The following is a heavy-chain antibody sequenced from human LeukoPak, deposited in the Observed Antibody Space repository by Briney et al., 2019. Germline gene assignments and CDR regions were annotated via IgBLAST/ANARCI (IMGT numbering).Heavy chain of an antibody. CDR3: ARGGTVAGLYYFDY. CDR2: ISGSGGST. Sequence: GGSLRLSCAASGVTFSSYAMSWVRQAPGKGLEWVSAISGSGGSTYYADSVKGLFTISRDNSKNTLYLQMNSLRAEDTAVYYCARGGTVAGLYYFDYWGQGTLVTVSS. V-gene: IGHV3-23*01. J-gene: IGHJ4*02. D-gene: IGHD6-19*01. CDR1: GVTFSSYA.